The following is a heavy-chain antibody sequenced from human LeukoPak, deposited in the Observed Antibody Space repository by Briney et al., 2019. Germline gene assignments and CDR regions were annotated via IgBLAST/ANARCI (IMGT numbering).Heavy chain of an antibody. Sequence: PGGSLRLSCAASGFTFSDGWMNWVRQAPGKGLEWVGRIKSKTDGGTTDYAAPVKGRFTISRDDSKNTLYLQMNSLKTEDTAVYYCTTDLQYYYDGSGYYLDYWGQGTLVTVSS. CDR2: IKSKTDGGTT. D-gene: IGHD3-22*01. CDR3: TTDLQYYYDGSGYYLDY. J-gene: IGHJ4*02. V-gene: IGHV3-15*01. CDR1: GFTFSDGW.